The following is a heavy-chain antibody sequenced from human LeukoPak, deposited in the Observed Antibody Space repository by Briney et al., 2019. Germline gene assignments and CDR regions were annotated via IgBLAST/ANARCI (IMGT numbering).Heavy chain of an antibody. Sequence: GGSLRLSCAASGFTFSSYAMSWVRQAPGKGLEWVSVISGSGGGTNYADSVKGRFTISRDNSKNTLYLQMNSLRAEDTAIYYCAKDLIVGATADVFVIWGQGTMVTVSS. CDR2: ISGSGGGT. CDR1: GFTFSSYA. CDR3: AKDLIVGATADVFVI. J-gene: IGHJ3*02. D-gene: IGHD1-26*01. V-gene: IGHV3-23*01.